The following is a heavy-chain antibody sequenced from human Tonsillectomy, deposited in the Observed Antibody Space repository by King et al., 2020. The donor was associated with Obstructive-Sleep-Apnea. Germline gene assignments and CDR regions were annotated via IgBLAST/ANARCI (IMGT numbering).Heavy chain of an antibody. D-gene: IGHD3-3*01. CDR2: ISYDGSNK. V-gene: IGHV3-30*04. CDR1: GFTFSSYA. CDR3: ARDYYYDFWSGYYRSRYYYYGMDV. J-gene: IGHJ6*02. Sequence: VQLVESGGGVVQPGRSLRLSCAASGFTFSSYAMHWVRQAPGKGLEWVAVISYDGSNKYYADSVKGRFTISSDNSKNTLYLQMNSLRAEDTAVYYCARDYYYDFWSGYYRSRYYYYGMDVWGQGTTVTVSS.